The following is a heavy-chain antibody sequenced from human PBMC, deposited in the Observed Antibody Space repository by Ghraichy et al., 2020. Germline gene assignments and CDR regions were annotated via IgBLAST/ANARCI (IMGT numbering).Heavy chain of an antibody. V-gene: IGHV3-30*02. CDR1: GFTFSSYG. Sequence: GGSLRLSCAASGFTFSSYGMHWVRQAPGKGLEWVAFIRYDGSNKYYADSVKGRFTISRDNSKNTLYLQMNSLRAEDTAVYYCAKDARVWNFGWFDPWGQGTLVTVSS. J-gene: IGHJ5*02. CDR3: AKDARVWNFGWFDP. CDR2: IRYDGSNK. D-gene: IGHD1-7*01.